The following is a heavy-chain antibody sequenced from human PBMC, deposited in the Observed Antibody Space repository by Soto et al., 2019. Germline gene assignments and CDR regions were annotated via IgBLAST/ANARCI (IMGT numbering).Heavy chain of an antibody. J-gene: IGHJ3*02. CDR3: ARDAGSYYAFDI. CDR2: IYYSGST. D-gene: IGHD1-26*01. CDR1: GGSISSGGYY. V-gene: IGHV4-31*03. Sequence: QVQLQESGPGLVKPSQTLSLTCTVSGGSISSGGYYWSWIRQHPGKGLECIAYIYYSGSTYYNPSLKSRVTISVDTSKNQFSLKLSSVTAADTAVYYCARDAGSYYAFDIWGQGTMVTVSS.